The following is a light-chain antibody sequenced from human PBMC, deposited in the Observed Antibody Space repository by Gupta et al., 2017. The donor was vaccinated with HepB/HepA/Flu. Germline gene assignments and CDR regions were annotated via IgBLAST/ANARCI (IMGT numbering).Light chain of an antibody. CDR1: SSDVGGYDY. J-gene: IGLJ3*02. V-gene: IGLV2-14*03. CDR2: DVS. CDR3: NSFTSSSTRV. Sequence: QSALTQPASVSGSPGQSITISCTGTSSDVGGYDYVSWYQHHPGKAPNLMIYDVSKRPAGVSNRFSGSKSGNTASLTISGLQAEDEADYYCNSFTSSSTRVFGGGTKLTVL.